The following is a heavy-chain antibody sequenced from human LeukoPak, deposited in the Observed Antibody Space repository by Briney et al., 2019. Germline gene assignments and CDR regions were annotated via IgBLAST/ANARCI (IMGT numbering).Heavy chain of an antibody. CDR2: IWHDRSDTYGSNK. V-gene: IGHV3-33*06. CDR3: AKDGNCGGDCYGWFDP. CDR1: GFMFSRSD. J-gene: IGHJ5*02. Sequence: TGKSLRLSCAASGFMFSRSDIHWVRQAPGKGLEWVAVIWHDRSDTYGSNKYYADSVKGRFTISRDNSKNTVYLQMNSLRVEDTAVYYCAKDGNCGGDCYGWFDPWGRGALVTVSS. D-gene: IGHD2-21*02.